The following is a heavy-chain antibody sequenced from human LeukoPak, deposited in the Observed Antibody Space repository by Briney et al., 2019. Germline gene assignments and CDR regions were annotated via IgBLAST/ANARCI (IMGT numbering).Heavy chain of an antibody. CDR2: ISAYNGNT. D-gene: IGHD3-10*01. CDR3: GRPLQRGSWTQRALDY. Sequence: ASVKVSCKASGYTFTSYGISWVRQAPGQGLEWMGWISAYNGNTNYAQKLQGRVTMTTDTSTSIAYMELRSLRSDDTAVYYCGRPLQRGSWTQRALDYWGQGTLVTVSS. J-gene: IGHJ4*02. CDR1: GYTFTSYG. V-gene: IGHV1-18*01.